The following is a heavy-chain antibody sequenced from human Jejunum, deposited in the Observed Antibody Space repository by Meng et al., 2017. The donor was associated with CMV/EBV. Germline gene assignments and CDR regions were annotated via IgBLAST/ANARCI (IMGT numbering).Heavy chain of an antibody. CDR3: VKDGPSDFFESGGDRFDH. D-gene: IGHD2-21*02. CDR2: SWHDGSKT. CDR1: FSNHG. V-gene: IGHV3-33*03. J-gene: IGHJ4*02. Sequence: FSNHGMHWVRQAPGKGLEWVAVSWHDGSKTSYADSVSGRFTVSRDNTRNRLFLQMDSLRPEDTAVYFCVKDGPSDFFESGGDRFDHWGQGIQVTVSS.